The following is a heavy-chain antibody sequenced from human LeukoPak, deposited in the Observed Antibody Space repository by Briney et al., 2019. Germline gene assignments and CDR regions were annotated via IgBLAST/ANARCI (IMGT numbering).Heavy chain of an antibody. D-gene: IGHD4-11*01. CDR3: ARGLGDYRTLNY. J-gene: IGHJ4*02. Sequence: KFQGRVTITRDTSASTAYMELSSLRSEDTAVYYCARGLGDYRTLNYWGQGTLVTVSS. V-gene: IGHV1-3*01.